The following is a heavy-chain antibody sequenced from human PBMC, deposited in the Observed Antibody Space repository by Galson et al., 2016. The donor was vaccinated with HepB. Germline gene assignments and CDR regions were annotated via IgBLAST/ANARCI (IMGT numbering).Heavy chain of an antibody. J-gene: IGHJ4*02. CDR3: AKDRSVVVIPYLDS. CDR2: ISGSGEST. CDR1: GFNFDNYA. V-gene: IGHV3-23*01. Sequence: SLRLSCAASGFNFDNYAMGWVRQAPGKGLEWVSSISGSGESTFYTDSVRGRFTVSRDKSKNTLYLHMIGLRAEDTALYYCAKDRSVVVIPYLDSWGQGTLVSVSS. D-gene: IGHD2-21*01.